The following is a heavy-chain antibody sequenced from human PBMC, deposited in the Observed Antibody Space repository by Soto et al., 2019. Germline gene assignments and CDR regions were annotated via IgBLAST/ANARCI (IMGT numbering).Heavy chain of an antibody. CDR3: ARGLPLAADY. CDR2: INAGNGNT. Sequence: QVQLVQSGAEEKKPGASVKVSCKASGYTFTSYAMHWVRQAPGQRLEWMGWINAGNGNTKHSQKFQGRVTITRDTSASTAYMELSSLRSEDTAVYYCARGLPLAADYWGQGTLVTVSS. J-gene: IGHJ4*02. V-gene: IGHV1-3*05. CDR1: GYTFTSYA.